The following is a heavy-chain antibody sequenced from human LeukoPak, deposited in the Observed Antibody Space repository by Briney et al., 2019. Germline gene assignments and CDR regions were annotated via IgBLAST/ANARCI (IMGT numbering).Heavy chain of an antibody. V-gene: IGHV3-20*04. J-gene: IGHJ3*02. CDR3: ARGRAFDI. CDR2: INWSGGST. Sequence: SSETLSLTCAVSGSSVYIDYYWAWVRQPPGKGLEWVSGINWSGGSTGYADSVKGRFTISRDNAKNSLYLQMNSLRAEDTALYYCARGRAFDIWGQGTMVTVSS. CDR1: GSSVYIDYY.